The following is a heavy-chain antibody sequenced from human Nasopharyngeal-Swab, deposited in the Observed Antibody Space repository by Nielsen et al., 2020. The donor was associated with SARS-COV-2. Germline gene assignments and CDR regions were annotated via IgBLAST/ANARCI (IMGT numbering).Heavy chain of an antibody. CDR2: IKQDGSER. D-gene: IGHD1-7*01. V-gene: IGHV3-7*01. Sequence: GESLKIPCAASEFTFNNYWMSWVRQAPGKGLEWVANIKQDGSERYYVDSVKGRFTISRDNAKNSLFLQMNSLRAEDTAVYYCARARYNWNLDYFDYWGQGTLVTVSS. CDR3: ARARYNWNLDYFDY. CDR1: EFTFNNYW. J-gene: IGHJ4*02.